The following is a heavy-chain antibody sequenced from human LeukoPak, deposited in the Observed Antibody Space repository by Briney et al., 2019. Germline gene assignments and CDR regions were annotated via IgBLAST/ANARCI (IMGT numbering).Heavy chain of an antibody. J-gene: IGHJ4*02. Sequence: GGSLRLSCAASGFTFSSYAMHWVRQAPGKGLEWVAVISYDGSNKYYADSVKGRFTISRDNSKNTLYLQMNSLRAEDTAVYYCAPDIVVVPAAILDYWGQGTLVTVSS. CDR2: ISYDGSNK. D-gene: IGHD2-2*01. V-gene: IGHV3-30-3*01. CDR3: APDIVVVPAAILDY. CDR1: GFTFSSYA.